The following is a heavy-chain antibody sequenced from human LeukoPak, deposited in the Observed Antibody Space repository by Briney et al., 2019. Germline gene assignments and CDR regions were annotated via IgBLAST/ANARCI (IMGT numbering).Heavy chain of an antibody. D-gene: IGHD2-21*02. V-gene: IGHV3-11*04. Sequence: GGSLRLSCAASGFTVSSNYMSWVRQAPGKGLEWVSYISSSGRTIYYVDSVKGRFTISRDNAKNSLYLQMNSLRDEDTAVYYCARTTGDSWYMGVWGKGTTVTISS. CDR1: GFTVSSNY. CDR3: ARTTGDSWYMGV. CDR2: ISSSGRTI. J-gene: IGHJ6*03.